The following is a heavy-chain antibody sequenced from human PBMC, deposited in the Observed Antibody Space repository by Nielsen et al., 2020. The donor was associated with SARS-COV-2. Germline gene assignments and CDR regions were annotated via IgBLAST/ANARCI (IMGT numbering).Heavy chain of an antibody. CDR3: AGDKGYYYSTSGPGGHYGMDV. CDR2: ISYDGSNK. V-gene: IGHV3-30-3*01. D-gene: IGHD3-10*01. CDR1: GFTFSSYA. Sequence: GESLKISCAASGFTFSSYAMHWVRQAPGKGLEWVAVISYDGSNKYYADSVKGRFTISRDNSKNTLYLQMNSLRAEDTAVSYCAGDKGYYYSTSGPGGHYGMDVWGQGNTVTVSS. J-gene: IGHJ6*02.